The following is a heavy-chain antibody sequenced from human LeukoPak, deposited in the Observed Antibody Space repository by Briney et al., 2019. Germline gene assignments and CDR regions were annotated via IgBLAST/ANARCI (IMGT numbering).Heavy chain of an antibody. D-gene: IGHD3-22*01. V-gene: IGHV4-59*01. CDR3: ARVSTYYYDSSGYYHHYYFDY. J-gene: IGHJ4*02. Sequence: SETLSLTCTVSGGSISSYYWSWIRQPPGKGLEWIGYIYYSGSTNYNPSLKSRVTISVDTSKNQFSLKLSSVTAADTAVYYCARVSTYYYDSSGYYHHYYFDYWGQGTLVTVSS. CDR2: IYYSGST. CDR1: GGSISSYY.